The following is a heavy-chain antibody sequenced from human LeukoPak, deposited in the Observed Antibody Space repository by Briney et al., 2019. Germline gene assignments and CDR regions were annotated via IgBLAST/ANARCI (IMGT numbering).Heavy chain of an antibody. CDR1: GYSISSGYY. J-gene: IGHJ4*02. Sequence: PSETLSLTCTVSGYSISSGYYWGWIRQPPGKGLEWIGSIYYSGSTYYNPSLKSRVTISVDTSKNQFSLKLSSVTAADTAVYYCARVGYCSSTSCLASDYWGQGTLVTVSS. CDR2: IYYSGST. D-gene: IGHD2-2*01. V-gene: IGHV4-38-2*02. CDR3: ARVGYCSSTSCLASDY.